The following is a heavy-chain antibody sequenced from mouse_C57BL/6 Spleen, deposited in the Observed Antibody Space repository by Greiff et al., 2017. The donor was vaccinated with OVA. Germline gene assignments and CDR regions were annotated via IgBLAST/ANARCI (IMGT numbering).Heavy chain of an antibody. CDR1: GYAFTNYL. D-gene: IGHD4-1*01. Sequence: VQLQQSGAELVRPGTSVKVSCKASGYAFTNYLIEWVKQRPGQGLEWIGVINPGSGGTNYNEKFKGKATLTADKSSSTAYMQLSSLTSEDSAVYFCARSLGFDYWGQGTTLTVSS. V-gene: IGHV1-54*01. J-gene: IGHJ2*01. CDR3: ARSLGFDY. CDR2: INPGSGGT.